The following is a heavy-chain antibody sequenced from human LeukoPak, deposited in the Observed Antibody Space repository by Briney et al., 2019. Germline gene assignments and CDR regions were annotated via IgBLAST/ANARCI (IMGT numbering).Heavy chain of an antibody. Sequence: GGSLRLSCGPSVFILISYDVSGVPQGSGRGLHTDSAIGVSGNTYHADSVKGRFTISRDSSKNTLYLQMSSLRAEDAAVYYCAKAPVTTCSGAYCYPFDYWGQGTLVTVSP. CDR3: AKAPVTTCSGAYCYPFDY. CDR2: IGVSGNT. V-gene: IGHV3-23*01. D-gene: IGHD2-15*01. J-gene: IGHJ4*02. CDR1: VFILISYD.